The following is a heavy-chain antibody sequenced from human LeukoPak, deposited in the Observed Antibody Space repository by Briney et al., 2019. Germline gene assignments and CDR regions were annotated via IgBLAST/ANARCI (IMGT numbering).Heavy chain of an antibody. J-gene: IGHJ6*02. CDR1: GFTVSSNY. CDR3: ARDLRPNYYYYGMDV. D-gene: IGHD5/OR15-5a*01. Sequence: GGSLRLSCAASGFTVSSNYMSWVRQAPGKGLEXXXVIYSGGSTYYADSVKGQFTISRDNSKNTLYLQMNSLRAEDTAVYYCARDLRPNYYYYGMDVWGQGTTVTVSS. CDR2: IYSGGST. V-gene: IGHV3-53*01.